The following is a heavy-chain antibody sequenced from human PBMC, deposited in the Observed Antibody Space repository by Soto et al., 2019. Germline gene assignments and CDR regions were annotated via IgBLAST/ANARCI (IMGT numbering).Heavy chain of an antibody. D-gene: IGHD2-21*02. CDR2: MYNTGST. CDR3: ARDLWGYCGTDCYPLDV. J-gene: IGHJ6*02. V-gene: IGHV4-59*01. Sequence: PSETLSLTCTVSGGTISRYYWIWIRQPPGQGLECIEYMYNTGSTVYNPSFKSRVTLSVDTSKNQFSLKLNSVTAADTAVYYCARDLWGYCGTDCYPLDVWGQGTTVTVSS. CDR1: GGTISRYY.